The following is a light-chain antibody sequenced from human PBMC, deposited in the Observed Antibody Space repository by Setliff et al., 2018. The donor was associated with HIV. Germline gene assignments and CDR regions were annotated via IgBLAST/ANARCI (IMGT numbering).Light chain of an antibody. Sequence: QSALAQPPSVSGSPGQSVPISCTGTNSDVGSYNRVSWYQQTPGTAPKLMIFEVTHRPSGVPDRFSGSKSGNTASLTISGLQAEDESDYYCSSYTTTNTLVFGGGTKVTVL. CDR3: SSYTTTNTLV. J-gene: IGLJ2*01. CDR2: EVT. V-gene: IGLV2-18*02. CDR1: NSDVGSYNR.